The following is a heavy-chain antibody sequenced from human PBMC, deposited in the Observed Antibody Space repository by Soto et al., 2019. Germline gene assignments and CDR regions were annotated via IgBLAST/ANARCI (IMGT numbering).Heavy chain of an antibody. CDR2: IHHNGDT. CDR3: ARRLDD. J-gene: IGHJ4*02. CDR1: GGSFSGYY. Sequence: QVQLQQWGAGLLKPSETLSHTCTVYGGSFSGYYWSWIRQPPGKGLEWIGDIHHNGDTNYNPSLKSRVTISVYTSKNQFSLRLNSVTAADTAVYDGARRLDDWGQGILVTVSS. V-gene: IGHV4-34*01.